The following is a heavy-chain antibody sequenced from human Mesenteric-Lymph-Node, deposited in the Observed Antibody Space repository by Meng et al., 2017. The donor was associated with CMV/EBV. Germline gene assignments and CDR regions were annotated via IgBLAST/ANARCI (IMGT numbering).Heavy chain of an antibody. V-gene: IGHV3-72*01. CDR2: SRSKANSYTA. D-gene: IGHD3-10*01. CDR3: SRDRGEY. CDR1: GFTLSDHY. J-gene: IGHJ4*02. Sequence: GESLKISCAASGFTLSDHYMDWVRQAPGKGLEWVGRSRSKANSYTAEYAASVRGRFTISRDESQNSLSLQMDNVQTEDTAVYYCSRDRGEYWGRGALVTVSS.